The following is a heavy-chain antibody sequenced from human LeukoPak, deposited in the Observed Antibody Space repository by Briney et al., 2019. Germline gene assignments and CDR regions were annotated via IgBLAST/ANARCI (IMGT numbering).Heavy chain of an antibody. Sequence: GRSLRLSCAASGFTFSSYGMHWVRQAPGKGLEWVAVISYDGSNKYYADSVKGRFTISRDNSKNTLYLQMNSLRAEDTAVYYCAKFPHGDYGTEYAFDIWGQGTMVTVSS. CDR3: AKFPHGDYGTEYAFDI. D-gene: IGHD4-17*01. V-gene: IGHV3-30*18. CDR1: GFTFSSYG. J-gene: IGHJ3*02. CDR2: ISYDGSNK.